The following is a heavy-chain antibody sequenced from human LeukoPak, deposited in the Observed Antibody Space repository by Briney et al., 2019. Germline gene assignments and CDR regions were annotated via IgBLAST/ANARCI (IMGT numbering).Heavy chain of an antibody. CDR2: IYYSGSP. V-gene: IGHV4-39*01. D-gene: IGHD1-26*01. CDR1: GGSISSSSYY. Sequence: SETLSLTCTVSGGSISSSSYYWGWIRRPPGKGLEWIGSIYYSGSPYYNPSLGSRVTISVDTSKNQFSLNLSSVTAADTAVYYCARHSGGTYYTPLNNWGQGTLVTVSS. J-gene: IGHJ4*02. CDR3: ARHSGGTYYTPLNN.